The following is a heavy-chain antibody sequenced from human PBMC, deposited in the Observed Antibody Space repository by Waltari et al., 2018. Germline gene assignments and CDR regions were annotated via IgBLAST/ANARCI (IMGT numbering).Heavy chain of an antibody. J-gene: IGHJ4*02. CDR1: GGSISSSSYY. V-gene: IGHV4-39*07. CDR2: IYYSGST. CDR3: ARDGRWELQKGADY. D-gene: IGHD1-26*01. Sequence: QLQLQESGPGLVKPSETLSLTCTVSGGSISSSSYYWGWIRQPPGKGLEWIGSIYYSGSTYYNPSLKSRVTISVDTSKNQFSLKLSSVTAADTAVYYCARDGRWELQKGADYWGQGTLVTVSS.